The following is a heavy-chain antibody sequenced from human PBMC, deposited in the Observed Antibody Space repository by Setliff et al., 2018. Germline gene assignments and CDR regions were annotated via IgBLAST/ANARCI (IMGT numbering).Heavy chain of an antibody. Sequence: PGGSLRLSCAASGFDFKTHWMDWARQAPGEGLEWVANIKEDGSQRNYVDAVKGRFTISRDNAKNSLYLQLSSLRAEDTAVYYCATDAFSKGDYWGQGTLVTVSS. CDR3: ATDAFSKGDY. V-gene: IGHV3-7*01. D-gene: IGHD4-4*01. J-gene: IGHJ4*02. CDR2: IKEDGSQR. CDR1: GFDFKTHW.